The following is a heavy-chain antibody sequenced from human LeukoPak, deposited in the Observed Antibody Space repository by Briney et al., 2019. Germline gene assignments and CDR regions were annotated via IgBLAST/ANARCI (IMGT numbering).Heavy chain of an antibody. CDR3: AREGTDSGFDY. Sequence: SETLSLTCTVSGGSISNYYWSWLRQPPEKGLEWIGYIFYSGSTHYNPSLKSRVTISIDTSKNQFSLKLSSVTAADTAVYYCAREGTDSGFDYWGQGTLVTVSS. D-gene: IGHD1-26*01. CDR2: IFYSGST. V-gene: IGHV4-59*01. J-gene: IGHJ4*02. CDR1: GGSISNYY.